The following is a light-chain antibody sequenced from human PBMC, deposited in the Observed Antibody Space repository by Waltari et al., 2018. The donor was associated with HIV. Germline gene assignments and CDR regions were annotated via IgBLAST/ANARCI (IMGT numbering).Light chain of an antibody. CDR3: QSYDNSLNAVV. J-gene: IGLJ2*01. Sequence: QSVLTPPPSVSGAPGQRVIISCTGSSPNIGAREDVHWYQQLPGAVPKVLIYGNSNRPSGVPDRFSGSKSCASASLAIAGLQPDDEADYYCQSYDNSLNAVVFGGGTRLTVL. V-gene: IGLV1-40*01. CDR2: GNS. CDR1: SPNIGARED.